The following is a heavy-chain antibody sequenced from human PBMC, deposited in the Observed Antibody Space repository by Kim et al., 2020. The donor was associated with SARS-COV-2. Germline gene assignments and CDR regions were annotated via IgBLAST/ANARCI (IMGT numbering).Heavy chain of an antibody. V-gene: IGHV3-33*06. CDR3: AKDSGTTRSFGIDC. CDR2: VWYDGSNK. Sequence: GGSLRLSCAASGFTFSSYAMHWVRQAPGKGLEWVTIVWYDGSNKYYTDSVKGRFTISRDNSKNTLYLQMNSLRAEDTAVYYCAKDSGTTRSFGIDCWGQGTLVTVSS. CDR1: GFTFSSYA. D-gene: IGHD1-7*01. J-gene: IGHJ4*02.